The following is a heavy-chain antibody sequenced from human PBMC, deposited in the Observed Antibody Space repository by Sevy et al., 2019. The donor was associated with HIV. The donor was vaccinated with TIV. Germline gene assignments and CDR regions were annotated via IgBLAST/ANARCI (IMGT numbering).Heavy chain of an antibody. CDR2: IIPIFRTA. Sequence: ASVKVSCKASGGTLDTYSISWLRQAPGQGLEWMGGIIPIFRTANYAQKFEGRVTITADESMSTAYMELSSLRSEDSAVYYCARDRDITFGGGDAFDIWGQGSMVTVSS. CDR1: GGTLDTYS. D-gene: IGHD3-16*01. J-gene: IGHJ3*02. CDR3: ARDRDITFGGGDAFDI. V-gene: IGHV1-69*13.